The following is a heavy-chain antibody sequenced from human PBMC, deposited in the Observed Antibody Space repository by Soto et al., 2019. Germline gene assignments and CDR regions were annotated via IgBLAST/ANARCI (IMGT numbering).Heavy chain of an antibody. CDR1: GYTFTGYY. CDR2: INPNTGGT. Sequence: GASVKVSCKASGYTFTGYYVHWVRQAPGQGLEWMGWINPNTGGTNYAQTFQGRVTMARDTSISTAYMELSRLRSDDTAVYYCARTLILQKTPCYYYGICVYHQQXRVTVYS. J-gene: IGHJ6*02. D-gene: IGHD1-1*01. V-gene: IGHV1-2*02. CDR3: ARTLILQKTPCYYYGICV.